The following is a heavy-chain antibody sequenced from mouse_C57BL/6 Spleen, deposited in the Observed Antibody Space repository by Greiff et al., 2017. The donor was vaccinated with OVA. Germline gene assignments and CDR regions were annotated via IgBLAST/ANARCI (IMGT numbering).Heavy chain of an antibody. D-gene: IGHD2-4*01. Sequence: VQLQQPGAELVRPGSSVKLSCKASGYTFTSYWMHWVKQRPIQGLEWIGNIDPSDSETHYNQKFKDKATLTVDKSSSTAYMQLSSLTSEDSAVYYCARGYDYDKGYYFDYWGQGTTLTVSS. CDR2: IDPSDSET. J-gene: IGHJ2*01. CDR3: ARGYDYDKGYYFDY. CDR1: GYTFTSYW. V-gene: IGHV1-52*01.